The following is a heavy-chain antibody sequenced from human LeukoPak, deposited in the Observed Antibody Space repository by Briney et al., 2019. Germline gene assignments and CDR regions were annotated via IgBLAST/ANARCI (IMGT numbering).Heavy chain of an antibody. D-gene: IGHD3-10*01. CDR1: GFTFSSFW. J-gene: IGHJ4*02. CDR2: IKPDGTEK. Sequence: GGSLRLSCAASGFTFSSFWMSWVRQAPGKELEWVANIKPDGTEKYYVDSVRGRFTISRDNAKNSLYLQMNSLRAEDTAVYYCGIQKADVISMIRGIIAYWGQGTLVTVSS. V-gene: IGHV3-7*01. CDR3: GIQKADVISMIRGIIAY.